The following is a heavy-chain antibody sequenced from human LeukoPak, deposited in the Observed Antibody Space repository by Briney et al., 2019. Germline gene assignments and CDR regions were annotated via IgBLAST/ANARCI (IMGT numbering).Heavy chain of an antibody. CDR3: ARDRAGTMKPSDY. CDR1: GGTFSSYA. CDR2: IIPILGIA. D-gene: IGHD1-7*01. J-gene: IGHJ4*02. Sequence: ASVRVSCKASGGTFSSYAISRVRQAPGQGLEWMGRIIPILGIANYAQKFQGRVTITADKSTSTAYMELSSLRSEDTAVYYCARDRAGTMKPSDYWGQGTLVTVSS. V-gene: IGHV1-69*04.